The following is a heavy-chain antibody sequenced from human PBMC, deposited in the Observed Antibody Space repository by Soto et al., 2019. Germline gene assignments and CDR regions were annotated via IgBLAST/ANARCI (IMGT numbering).Heavy chain of an antibody. J-gene: IGHJ4*02. D-gene: IGHD5-18*01. V-gene: IGHV4-39*01. CDR2: IYYSGST. CDR3: ARVDTAMVGLDY. CDR1: GGSISSSSYY. Sequence: PSETLSLTCTVSGGSISSSSYYWGWIRQPPGKGLEWIGSIYYSGSTYYNPSLKSRVTISVDTSKNQFSLKLSSVTAADTAVYYCARVDTAMVGLDYWGQGTLVTVSS.